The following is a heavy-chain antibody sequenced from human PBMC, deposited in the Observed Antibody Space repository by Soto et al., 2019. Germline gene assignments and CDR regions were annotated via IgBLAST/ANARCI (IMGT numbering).Heavy chain of an antibody. Sequence: SETLSLTCAVYGGSFSGYYWSWIRQPPGKGLEWIGEINHSGSTNYNPSLESRVTISVDTSKNQFSLKLSSVTAADTAVYYCARQVTYSCGTYYYYYGMDVWGQGTTVTVSS. J-gene: IGHJ6*02. D-gene: IGHD5-18*01. CDR1: GGSFSGYY. CDR2: INHSGST. CDR3: ARQVTYSCGTYYYYYGMDV. V-gene: IGHV4-34*01.